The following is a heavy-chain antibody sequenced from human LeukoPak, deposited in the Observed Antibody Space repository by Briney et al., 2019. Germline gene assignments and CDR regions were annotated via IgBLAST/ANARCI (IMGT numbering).Heavy chain of an antibody. J-gene: IGHJ4*02. D-gene: IGHD3-10*01. CDR2: ISSSGSTI. V-gene: IGHV3-11*04. CDR1: GFTFSNAW. CDR3: ARDSSYYGSGSFSD. Sequence: GGSLRLSCAASGFTFSNAWMSWVRQAPGKGLEWVSYISSSGSTIYYADSVKGRFTISRDNAKNSLYLQMNSLRAEDTAVYYCARDSSYYGSGSFSDWGQGTLVTVSS.